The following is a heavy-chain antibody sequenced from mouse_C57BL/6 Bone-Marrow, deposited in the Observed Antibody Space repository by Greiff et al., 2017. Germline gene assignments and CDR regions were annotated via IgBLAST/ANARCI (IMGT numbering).Heavy chain of an antibody. J-gene: IGHJ2*01. CDR1: GFTFSDYY. V-gene: IGHV5-12*01. CDR3: ARHDGSNFDY. Sequence: EVQVVESGGGLVQPGGSLKLSCAASGFTFSDYYMYWVRQTPEKRLEWVAYISNGGGSTYYPDNVKGRFTISRDNAKNTLYLQMSRLKSEDTARYYCARHDGSNFDYWGQGTTLTVSS. D-gene: IGHD1-1*01. CDR2: ISNGGGST.